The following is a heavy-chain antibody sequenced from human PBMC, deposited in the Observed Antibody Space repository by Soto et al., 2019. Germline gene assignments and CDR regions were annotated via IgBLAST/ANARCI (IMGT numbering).Heavy chain of an antibody. D-gene: IGHD2-15*01. CDR1: GFIFSSYG. V-gene: IGHV3-30*18. Sequence: QVQLVESGGGVVQPGRSLRLSCAASGFIFSSYGMHWVRQAPGKGLEWVAVISYEGSHTYYADSVKGRFTITRDNSKNTLYLQMNSVRPEDTAVYYCAKEVHCGGGSCSWSEGFDYWGQGTLLTGSS. J-gene: IGHJ4*02. CDR3: AKEVHCGGGSCSWSEGFDY. CDR2: ISYEGSHT.